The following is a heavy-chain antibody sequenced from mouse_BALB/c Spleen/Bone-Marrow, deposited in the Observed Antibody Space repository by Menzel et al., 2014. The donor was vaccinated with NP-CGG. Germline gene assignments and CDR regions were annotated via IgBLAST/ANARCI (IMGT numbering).Heavy chain of an antibody. D-gene: IGHD2-2*01. CDR1: GFAFSGYD. V-gene: IGHV5-12-1*01. J-gene: IGHJ4*01. Sequence: VKVVESGGGLVKPGGSLKFSCAASGFAFSGYDMSWVRQTPEKRLEWVAYISSGGSNTYYPDTVKGRFTISRDNAKNTLYLQMNSLKSEDTAMYYCARQRGYAYAMDYWGQGISVTVSS. CDR2: ISSGGSNT. CDR3: ARQRGYAYAMDY.